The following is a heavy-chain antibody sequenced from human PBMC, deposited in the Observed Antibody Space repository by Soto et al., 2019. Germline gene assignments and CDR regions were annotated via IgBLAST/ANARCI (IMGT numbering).Heavy chain of an antibody. D-gene: IGHD3-16*02. Sequence: SEQLSLTCAVYGESFRGYYGSCIRPPTGKGMQSIGEINHSGSTNYNRSLKSRVTISVDTCKNQFSLKLSSVTAAYTAVYYCARGRISDSIWGSSRYRCDQRGQGSLFTVSS. CDR3: ARGRISDSIWGSSRYRCDQ. V-gene: IGHV4-34*01. J-gene: IGHJ4*02. CDR1: GESFRGYY. CDR2: INHSGST.